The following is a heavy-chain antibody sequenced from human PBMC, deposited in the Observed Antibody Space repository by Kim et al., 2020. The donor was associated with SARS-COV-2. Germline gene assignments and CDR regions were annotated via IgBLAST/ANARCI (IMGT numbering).Heavy chain of an antibody. CDR2: ISAYNGNT. Sequence: ASVKVSCKASGYTFTSYGISWVRQAPGQGLEWMGWISAYNGNTNYAQKLQGRVTMTTDTSTSTAYMELRSLRSDDTAVYYCARDRSLRYPPSLGYWGQGTLVTVSS. V-gene: IGHV1-18*01. CDR1: GYTFTSYG. J-gene: IGHJ4*02. CDR3: ARDRSLRYPPSLGY. D-gene: IGHD3-9*01.